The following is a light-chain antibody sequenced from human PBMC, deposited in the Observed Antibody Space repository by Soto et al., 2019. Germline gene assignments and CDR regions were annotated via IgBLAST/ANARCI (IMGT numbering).Light chain of an antibody. CDR2: DAS. CDR3: QQRSNWPRT. J-gene: IGKJ1*01. Sequence: EIVLTQSPATLSLSPGERATLSCRASQSVSSYLAWYQQKPGQAPRLLIYDASNRATGIPARFSGSGSGTDFTLTISSLEPEDFAVNYCQQRSNWPRTFGQGTKVEFK. V-gene: IGKV3-11*01. CDR1: QSVSSY.